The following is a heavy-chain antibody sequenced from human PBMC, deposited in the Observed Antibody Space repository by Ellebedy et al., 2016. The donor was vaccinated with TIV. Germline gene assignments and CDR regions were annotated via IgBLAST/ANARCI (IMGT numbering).Heavy chain of an antibody. Sequence: GESLKISCAASGFTFSSYSMNWVRQAPGKGLEWVSSISSSSGYRYYADSVKGRFTISRDNAKNSLYLQMHSLRAEDTAVYYCARVYGDYRMDVWGQGTTVTVSS. V-gene: IGHV3-21*01. CDR3: ARVYGDYRMDV. D-gene: IGHD4/OR15-4a*01. CDR2: ISSSSGYR. CDR1: GFTFSSYS. J-gene: IGHJ6*02.